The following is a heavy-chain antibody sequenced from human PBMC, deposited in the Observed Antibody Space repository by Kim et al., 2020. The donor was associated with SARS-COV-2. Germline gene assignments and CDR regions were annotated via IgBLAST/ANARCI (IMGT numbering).Heavy chain of an antibody. CDR1: GFTFSSYS. D-gene: IGHD3-10*01. CDR2: ISSSSSYI. Sequence: GGSLRHSCAASGFTFSSYSMNWVRQAPGKGLEWVSSISSSSSYIYYADSVKGRFTISRDNAKNSLYLQMNSLRAEDTAVYYCARSRYYGSGSYYTDYFDYWGQGTLVTVSS. V-gene: IGHV3-21*01. CDR3: ARSRYYGSGSYYTDYFDY. J-gene: IGHJ4*02.